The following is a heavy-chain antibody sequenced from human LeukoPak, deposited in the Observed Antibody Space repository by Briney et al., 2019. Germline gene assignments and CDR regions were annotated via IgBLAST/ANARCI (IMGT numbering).Heavy chain of an antibody. D-gene: IGHD4-17*01. V-gene: IGHV1-69*01. CDR3: ARGAVTTSFGIDP. CDR2: IIPIFGTA. CDR1: GGTFSSYA. J-gene: IGHJ5*02. Sequence: ASVKVSCKASGGTFSSYAIGWVRQAPGQGLEWMGGIIPIFGTANYAQKFQGRVTITADESTSTAYMELSSLRSEDTAVYYCARGAVTTSFGIDPWGQGTLVTVSS.